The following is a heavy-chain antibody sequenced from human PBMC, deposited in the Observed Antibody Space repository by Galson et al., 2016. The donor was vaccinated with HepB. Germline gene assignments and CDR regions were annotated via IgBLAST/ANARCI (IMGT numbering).Heavy chain of an antibody. D-gene: IGHD6-13*01. Sequence: SLRLSCAASGFTFSTYSMHWVRQATGKGLEWVSSISSSSKYIYYADSVKGRFTISRANANNSLFLQMNSLRAEDTAVYFCARDRGIAAGGWFDPWGQGTQVTVSS. CDR3: ARDRGIAAGGWFDP. CDR1: GFTFSTYS. CDR2: ISSSSKYI. V-gene: IGHV3-21*01. J-gene: IGHJ5*02.